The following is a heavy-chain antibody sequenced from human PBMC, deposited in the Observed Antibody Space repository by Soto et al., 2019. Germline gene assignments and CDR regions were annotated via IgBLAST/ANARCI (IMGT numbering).Heavy chain of an antibody. Sequence: ASVKVSCKASGYTFTSYAIHWVRQAPGQRPEWMGWINAGNGNTKYSQKFQGRVTITRDTSASTAYMELSSLRSEDTAVYYCARDPRDILTGYYYGNAEYFQHWGQGTLVTVSS. J-gene: IGHJ1*01. CDR3: ARDPRDILTGYYYGNAEYFQH. CDR1: GYTFTSYA. V-gene: IGHV1-3*01. D-gene: IGHD3-9*01. CDR2: INAGNGNT.